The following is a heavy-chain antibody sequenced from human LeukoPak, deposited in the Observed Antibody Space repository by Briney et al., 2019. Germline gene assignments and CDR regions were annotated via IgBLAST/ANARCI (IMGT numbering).Heavy chain of an antibody. D-gene: IGHD6-19*01. V-gene: IGHV3-7*01. J-gene: IGHJ4*02. Sequence: PGGSLRLSCAASGFTFSSYWMSWVRQAPGKGLEWVANIKQDGSEKYYVDSVKGRLTISRDNAKNSLYLQMNSLRAEDTAVYYCARDHSSGSSDYWGQGTLVTVSS. CDR3: ARDHSSGSSDY. CDR1: GFTFSSYW. CDR2: IKQDGSEK.